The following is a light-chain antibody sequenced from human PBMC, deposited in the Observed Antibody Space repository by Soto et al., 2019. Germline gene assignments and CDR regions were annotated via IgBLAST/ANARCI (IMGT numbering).Light chain of an antibody. Sequence: IVLTQSPATLSVSPGERATLSCRASQSVSSNLAWYQQKPGQAPRLLIYAASSRATGIPDRFSGSGSGTDFTLTISRLEPEDFAVYYCQQYGSSPWTFGQGTKVDIK. CDR1: QSVSSN. CDR2: AAS. V-gene: IGKV3-20*01. J-gene: IGKJ1*01. CDR3: QQYGSSPWT.